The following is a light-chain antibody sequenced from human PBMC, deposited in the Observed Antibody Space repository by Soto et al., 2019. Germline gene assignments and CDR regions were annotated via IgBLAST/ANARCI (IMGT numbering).Light chain of an antibody. CDR3: QQRVNWLT. V-gene: IGKV3-11*01. CDR1: QSVGTY. Sequence: EIVLTQSPAILSLSPGDRATLSCRASQSVGTYLDWYQQKLGQAPRLLIYDASNRATGIPARFSGSGSGTDFTLTISRLEPEDFSVYYCQQRVNWLTFGGGTKVEL. CDR2: DAS. J-gene: IGKJ4*01.